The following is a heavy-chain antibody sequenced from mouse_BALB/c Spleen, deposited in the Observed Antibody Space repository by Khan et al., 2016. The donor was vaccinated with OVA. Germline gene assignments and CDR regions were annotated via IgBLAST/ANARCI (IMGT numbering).Heavy chain of an antibody. Sequence: EVELVESGPGLVKPSQSLSLTCTVTGYSITSGYAWNWIRQFPGNKLEWMGYISYSGSTNYNPSLKSRISITRDTSKNQFFLQSNSVTTEDTATYYCARTARIKYWGQGTTLTVSS. CDR3: ARTARIKY. CDR2: ISYSGST. CDR1: GYSITSGYA. V-gene: IGHV3-2*02. J-gene: IGHJ2*01. D-gene: IGHD1-2*01.